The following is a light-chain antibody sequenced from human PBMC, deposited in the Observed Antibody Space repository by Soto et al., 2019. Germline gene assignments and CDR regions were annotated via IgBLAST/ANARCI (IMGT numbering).Light chain of an antibody. CDR2: GAS. CDR3: QHYGSSPLT. J-gene: IGKJ4*01. CDR1: QTVSSSC. V-gene: IGKV3-20*01. Sequence: EIVMTQSPCTLSWSPGDRATISCRSSQTVSSSCLAWYQQKPGQAPRLLIYGASIIDTGIPDRFSSSGSGTEFTLTISRLEPEDFAVYYCQHYGSSPLTFGGGTKVELK.